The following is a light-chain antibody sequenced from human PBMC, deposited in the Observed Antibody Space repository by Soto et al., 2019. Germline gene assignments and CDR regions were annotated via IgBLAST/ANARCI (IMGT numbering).Light chain of an antibody. CDR3: SSYVGTTNLI. J-gene: IGLJ2*01. Sequence: QSALTQPASVSGSPGQSITISCTGASSDFGRYDLVSWYQHHPGKDPKLMIYEVNKRPSGVSNRSSGSKSGNTASLTISGLQAEDEADYYSSSYVGTTNLIFVGGTELTVL. CDR2: EVN. V-gene: IGLV2-23*02. CDR1: SSDFGRYDL.